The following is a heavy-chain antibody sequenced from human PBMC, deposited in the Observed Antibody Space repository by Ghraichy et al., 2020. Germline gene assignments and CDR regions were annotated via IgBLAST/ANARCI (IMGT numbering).Heavy chain of an antibody. V-gene: IGHV3-30-3*01. D-gene: IGHD3-16*01. CDR3: ARERPLYDYFDNTGEYIGHFDN. Sequence: LSLTCAASGFTFSTYSMHWVRQAPGKGLEWVSLISHDGNNNYSAASVKGRFTISRDNSKNTLYLLMNSLRAEDSAVYYCARERPLYDYFDNTGEYIGHFDNWGQGTLVTVSS. CDR1: GFTFSTYS. J-gene: IGHJ4*02. CDR2: ISHDGNNN.